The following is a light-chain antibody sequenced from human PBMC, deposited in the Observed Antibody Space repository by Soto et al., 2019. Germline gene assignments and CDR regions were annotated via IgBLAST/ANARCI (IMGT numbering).Light chain of an antibody. CDR2: DVS. V-gene: IGKV3-11*01. CDR3: QHRHWPWT. CDR1: QSVGSW. Sequence: EIVLTQSPATLSLSPGERATLSCRASQSVGSWLAWYQQKPGQPPRLLIYDVSNRATGIPARFSGSGSGTDFTLIISSLDPEDFAVYYGQHRHWPWTFGQGTTVEVK. J-gene: IGKJ1*01.